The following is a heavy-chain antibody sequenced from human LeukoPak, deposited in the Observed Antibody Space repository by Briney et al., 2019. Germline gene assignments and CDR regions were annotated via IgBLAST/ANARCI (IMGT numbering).Heavy chain of an antibody. CDR2: INHSGST. CDR3: ARVVRSRGYCSSTSCYFDYYYYYGMDV. V-gene: IGHV4-34*01. CDR1: GGPFSGYY. D-gene: IGHD2-2*01. J-gene: IGHJ6*02. Sequence: SETLSLTCAVYGGPFSGYYWSWIRQPPGKGLEWIGEINHSGSTNYNPSLKSRVTISVDTSKNQFSLKLSSVTAADTAVYYCARVVRSRGYCSSTSCYFDYYYYYGMDVWGQGTTVTVSS.